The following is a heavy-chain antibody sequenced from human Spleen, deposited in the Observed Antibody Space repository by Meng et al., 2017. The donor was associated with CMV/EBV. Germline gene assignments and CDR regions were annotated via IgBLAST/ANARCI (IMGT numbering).Heavy chain of an antibody. CDR1: GYTFTSYG. CDR3: ARGSPTTVTTYGMDV. J-gene: IGHJ6*02. D-gene: IGHD4-17*01. CDR2: ISAYNGNT. Sequence: ASVKVSCKASGYTFTSYGISWVRQAPGQGLEWMGWISAYNGNTNYAQKLQGRVTMTTDTSTSTAYMELRSLRSDDTAVYYCARGSPTTVTTYGMDVWGQGTTVTVSS. V-gene: IGHV1-18*01.